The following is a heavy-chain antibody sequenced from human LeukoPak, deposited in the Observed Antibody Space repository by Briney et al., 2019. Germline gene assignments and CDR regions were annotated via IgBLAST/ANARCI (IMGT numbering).Heavy chain of an antibody. J-gene: IGHJ4*02. Sequence: PGGSLRLSCAASGFTFSSYSMNWVRQAPGKGLEWVSSISSSSSYIYYADSVKGRFTISRDNAKNSLYLQMNSLRAEDTAVYYCARNVDIVATIEDYFDYWGQGALVTVSS. D-gene: IGHD5-12*01. CDR1: GFTFSSYS. V-gene: IGHV3-21*01. CDR3: ARNVDIVATIEDYFDY. CDR2: ISSSSSYI.